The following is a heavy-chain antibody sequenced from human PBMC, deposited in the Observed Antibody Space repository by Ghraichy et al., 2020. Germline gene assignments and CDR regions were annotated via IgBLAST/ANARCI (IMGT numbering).Heavy chain of an antibody. V-gene: IGHV3-30*18. CDR2: ISYDGSNK. Sequence: ALRLSCAASGFTFSSSGMHWVRQAPGKGLDWVAVISYDGSNKYYADSVKGRFTISRDNSKNTLYLQMNSLRADDTAVYYCAKSEIYYDTSGYYPGGFWGQGTLVTVSS. CDR3: AKSEIYYDTSGYYPGGF. J-gene: IGHJ4*02. D-gene: IGHD3-22*01. CDR1: GFTFSSSG.